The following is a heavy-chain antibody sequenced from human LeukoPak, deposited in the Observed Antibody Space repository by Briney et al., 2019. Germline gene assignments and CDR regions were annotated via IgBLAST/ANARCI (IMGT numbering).Heavy chain of an antibody. D-gene: IGHD4-23*01. Sequence: SETLSLTCTVSGGSISSGSYYWSWIRQPAGKGMEWIGRIYTSGSTNYNPSLKSRVTISVDTSKNQFSLKLSSVTAADTAVYYCARALVTTVVTNYFDYWGQGTLVTVSS. CDR2: IYTSGST. V-gene: IGHV4-61*02. J-gene: IGHJ4*02. CDR3: ARALVTTVVTNYFDY. CDR1: GGSISSGSYY.